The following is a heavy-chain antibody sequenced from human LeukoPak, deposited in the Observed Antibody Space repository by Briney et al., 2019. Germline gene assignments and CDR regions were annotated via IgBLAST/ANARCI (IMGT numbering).Heavy chain of an antibody. CDR3: ARDILRYCSSTSCYTADY. Sequence: ASVKVSCKASGGTFSSYAISWVRQAPGQGLEWMGGIIPIFGTANYAQKFQGRVTITADESTSTAYMELSSLRSEDTAVYYCARDILRYCSSTSCYTADYWGQGTLVTISS. CDR1: GGTFSSYA. J-gene: IGHJ4*02. CDR2: IIPIFGTA. V-gene: IGHV1-69*13. D-gene: IGHD2-2*02.